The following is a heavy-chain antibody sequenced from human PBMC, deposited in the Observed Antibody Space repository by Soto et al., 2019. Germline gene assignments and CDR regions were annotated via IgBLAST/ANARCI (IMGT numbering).Heavy chain of an antibody. CDR3: AKEKSKILGAFFDFDY. V-gene: IGHV3-30*18. J-gene: IGHJ4*02. Sequence: SLRLSCGDSGFTFGSYGMHWVRQAPGKGLEWVAVISYDGSNKYYADSVKGRFTISRDNSKNTLYLQMDSLRAEDTAVYYCAKEKSKILGAFFDFDYWGQGTLVTVSS. D-gene: IGHD2-15*01. CDR2: ISYDGSNK. CDR1: GFTFGSYG.